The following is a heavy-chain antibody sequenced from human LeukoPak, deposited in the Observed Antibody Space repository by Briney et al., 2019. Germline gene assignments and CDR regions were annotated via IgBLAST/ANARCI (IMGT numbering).Heavy chain of an antibody. CDR3: ARDSTVTTFNYMDV. Sequence: SETLSLTCTVSGGSIRSYYWSWIRQPAGKGLEWIGRIYTSGSTSYNPSLKSRVTISLDRSKNQFSLKLSSVTAADTAVYYCARDSTVTTFNYMDVWGKGTTVTVSS. CDR2: IYTSGST. CDR1: GGSIRSYY. D-gene: IGHD4-11*01. V-gene: IGHV4-4*07. J-gene: IGHJ6*03.